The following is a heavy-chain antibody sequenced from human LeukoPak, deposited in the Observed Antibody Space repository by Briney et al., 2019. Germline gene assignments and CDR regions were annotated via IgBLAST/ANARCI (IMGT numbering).Heavy chain of an antibody. CDR1: GYTFTSYD. V-gene: IGHV1-8*01. D-gene: IGHD3-16*02. CDR3: ARGRLRVVGELSLCDY. J-gene: IGHJ4*02. CDR2: MNPNSGNT. Sequence: GASVKVSCKASGYTFTSYDINWVRQATGQGLEWMGWMNPNSGNTGYAQKFQGRVTMTRNTSISTAYMELSSLRSEDTAVYYCARGRLRVVGELSLCDYWGQGTLVTVSS.